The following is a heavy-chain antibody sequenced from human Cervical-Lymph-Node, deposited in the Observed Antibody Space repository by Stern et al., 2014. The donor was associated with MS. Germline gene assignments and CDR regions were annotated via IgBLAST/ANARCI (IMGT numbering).Heavy chain of an antibody. CDR2: IITLFGTT. D-gene: IGHD6-13*01. CDR1: GGTFSSID. V-gene: IGHV1-69*01. J-gene: IGHJ4*02. Sequence: DQLVESGAEVKKPGSSMKVSCKASGGTFSSIDISWVRQPPGQGLEGLGGIITLFGTTNYVQKVQGRVTIVADESTNTVSMELSSLRPEDTAVYYCVRDQAGIAASWGQGTLVTVSS. CDR3: VRDQAGIAAS.